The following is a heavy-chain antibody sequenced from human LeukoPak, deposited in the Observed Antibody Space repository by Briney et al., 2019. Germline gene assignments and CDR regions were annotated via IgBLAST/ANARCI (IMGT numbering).Heavy chain of an antibody. V-gene: IGHV3-30-3*01. J-gene: IGHJ4*02. CDR1: GFTFSSYA. D-gene: IGHD3-22*01. Sequence: GRSLRLSCAASGFTFSSYAMHWVRQAPGKGLEWVAVISYDGSNKYYADSVKGRYTIPRDNSKNTLYLQMNSLRAEDTAVYYCARGPFYDSSGYFDYWGQGTLVTVSS. CDR2: ISYDGSNK. CDR3: ARGPFYDSSGYFDY.